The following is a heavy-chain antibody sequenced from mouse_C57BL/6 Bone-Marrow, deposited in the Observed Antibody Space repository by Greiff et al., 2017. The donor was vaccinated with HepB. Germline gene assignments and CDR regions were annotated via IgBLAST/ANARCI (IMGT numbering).Heavy chain of an antibody. V-gene: IGHV5-12*01. CDR2: ISNGGGST. D-gene: IGHD1-1*01. J-gene: IGHJ4*01. CDR3: ARPLLRYFYYYAMDY. Sequence: EVQVVESGGGLVQPGGSLKLSCAASGFTFSDYYMYWVRQTPEKRLEWVAYISNGGGSTYYPDTVKGRFTISRDNAKNTLYLQMSRLKSEDTAMYYCARPLLRYFYYYAMDYWGQGTSVTVSS. CDR1: GFTFSDYY.